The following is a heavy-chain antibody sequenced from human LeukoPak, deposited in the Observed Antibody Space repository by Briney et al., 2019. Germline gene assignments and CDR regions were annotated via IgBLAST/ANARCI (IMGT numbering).Heavy chain of an antibody. Sequence: ASVKVSCKASGYSFTSYDINWVRQATVQGLEWMGWMNPNSGNRGCAQKFQGRVTMTRNNSISTAYMELSSLSSEDTAVYYCARVTHYYYGMDVWGQGTTVIVSS. J-gene: IGHJ6*02. V-gene: IGHV1-8*01. CDR2: MNPNSGNR. CDR1: GYSFTSYD. CDR3: ARVTHYYYGMDV. D-gene: IGHD1-14*01.